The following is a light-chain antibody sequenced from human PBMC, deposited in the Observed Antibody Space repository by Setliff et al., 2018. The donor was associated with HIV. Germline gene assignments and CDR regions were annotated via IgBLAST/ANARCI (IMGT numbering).Light chain of an antibody. CDR2: EVS. J-gene: IGLJ1*01. Sequence: SVLTQPASVSGSPGQSITISCTGTSSDVCGYSHVSWYQQHPGKAPKLIIYEVSNRPSGVSNRFSGSKSGNTASLTISGLQAEDEADYYCSSYAVTTTLPFGTGTKVTVL. CDR1: SSDVCGYSH. V-gene: IGLV2-14*01. CDR3: SSYAVTTTLP.